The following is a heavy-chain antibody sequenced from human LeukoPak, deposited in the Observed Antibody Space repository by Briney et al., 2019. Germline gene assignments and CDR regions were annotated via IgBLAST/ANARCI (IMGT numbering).Heavy chain of an antibody. J-gene: IGHJ3*02. CDR1: GGTFSSYA. Sequence: SVKVSCKASGGTFSSYAISWVRQAPGQGLEWMGGIIPIFGTANYAQKFQGRVTITADESTSTAYMELSSLRSEDTAVYYCARGIVVVPAAISDAFDIWGQGTMVTVSS. V-gene: IGHV1-69*13. CDR2: IIPIFGTA. CDR3: ARGIVVVPAAISDAFDI. D-gene: IGHD2-2*01.